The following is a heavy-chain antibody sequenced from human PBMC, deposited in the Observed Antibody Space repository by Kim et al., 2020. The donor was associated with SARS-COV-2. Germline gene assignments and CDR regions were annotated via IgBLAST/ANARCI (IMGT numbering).Heavy chain of an antibody. CDR2: ISGSGGST. CDR3: AIGGVLYYYMDV. Sequence: GGSLRLSCAASGFTFSSYAMSWVRQAPGKGLEWVSAISGSGGSTYYADSVKGRFTISRDNSKNTLYLQMNSLRAEDTAVYYCAIGGVLYYYMDVWGKGTTVTVSS. CDR1: GFTFSSYA. J-gene: IGHJ6*03. D-gene: IGHD3-16*01. V-gene: IGHV3-23*01.